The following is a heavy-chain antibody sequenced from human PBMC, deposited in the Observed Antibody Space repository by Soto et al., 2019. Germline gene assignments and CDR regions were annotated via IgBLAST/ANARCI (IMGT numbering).Heavy chain of an antibody. CDR1: GYTFTSYD. CDR3: AMVDVYVTPSPQDV. CDR2: MNTYNGNT. J-gene: IGHJ6*02. D-gene: IGHD3-16*01. V-gene: IGHV1-18*01. Sequence: ASVKVSCKASGYTFTSYDINWVRQATGQGLEWMGWMNTYNGNTNYAQNVQGRVTLTTDTSTSTAYMELRSLRSNDTAIYYCAMVDVYVTPSPQDVWGQGTTVTVSS.